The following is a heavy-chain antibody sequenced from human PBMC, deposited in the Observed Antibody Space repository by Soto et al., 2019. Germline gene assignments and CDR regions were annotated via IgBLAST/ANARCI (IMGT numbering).Heavy chain of an antibody. CDR1: GFNLRSYA. V-gene: IGHV3-23*01. Sequence: EVQLLESGGGLVQPGGSLRLSCAASGFNLRSYAMSWVRQAPGKGLEWVSAISGSGGSTYYADSVKVRFTISRDNSKNTLYLQMNSLRAEDTAVYYCAKGGSSGWYGGYWGQGTLVTVSS. J-gene: IGHJ4*02. CDR3: AKGGSSGWYGGY. D-gene: IGHD6-19*01. CDR2: ISGSGGST.